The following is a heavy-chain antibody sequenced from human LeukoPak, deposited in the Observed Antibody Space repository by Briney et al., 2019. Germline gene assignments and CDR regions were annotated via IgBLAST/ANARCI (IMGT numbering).Heavy chain of an antibody. V-gene: IGHV3-7*03. D-gene: IGHD6-19*01. CDR2: IKEDGSED. Sequence: PGGSLRLSCAASGFSFSSYWMNWVRQAPGKGLEWVANIKEDGSEDFYVDSLKGRFTISRDNAKNSLYLQMNSLRAEDTAVYYCAKEAGFLAVASSDYWGQGTLVTVSS. CDR3: AKEAGFLAVASSDY. CDR1: GFSFSSYW. J-gene: IGHJ4*02.